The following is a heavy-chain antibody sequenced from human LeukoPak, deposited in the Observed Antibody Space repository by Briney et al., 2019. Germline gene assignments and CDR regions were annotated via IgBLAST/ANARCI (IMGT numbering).Heavy chain of an antibody. V-gene: IGHV4-39*01. CDR3: ARDVLYYDILTGYYPYYYYYGMDV. J-gene: IGHJ6*02. CDR2: IYYSGST. CDR1: GGSISSSSYY. D-gene: IGHD3-9*01. Sequence: SETLSLTCTVSGGSISSSSYYWGWIRQPPGKGLGWIGSIYYSGSTYYNPSLKSRVTISVDTSKNQFSLKLSSVTAADTAVYYCARDVLYYDILTGYYPYYYYYGMDVWGQGTTVTVSS.